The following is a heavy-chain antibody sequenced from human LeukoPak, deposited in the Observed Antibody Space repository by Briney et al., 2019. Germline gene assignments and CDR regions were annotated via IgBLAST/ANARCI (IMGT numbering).Heavy chain of an antibody. CDR2: ISYDGNNK. CDR1: GFTFSSHA. D-gene: IGHD6-13*01. Sequence: PGGSLRLSCAASGFTFSSHAMHWVRQAPGKGLEWVAIISYDGNNKYYADSVKGRFTISRDNSKNTPYLQMNSLRAEDTAVYYCARHFLAAAGSKGPLDYWGQGTLVTVSS. J-gene: IGHJ4*02. CDR3: ARHFLAAAGSKGPLDY. V-gene: IGHV3-30-3*01.